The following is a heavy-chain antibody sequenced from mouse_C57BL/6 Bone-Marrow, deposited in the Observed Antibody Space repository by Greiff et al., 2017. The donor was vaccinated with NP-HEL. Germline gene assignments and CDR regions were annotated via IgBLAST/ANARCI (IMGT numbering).Heavy chain of an antibody. CDR1: GYTFTSYW. CDR3: AREFYYGSSYNYVMDY. CDR2: IDPSDSYT. Sequence: QVQLQQPGAELVMPGASVQLSCKASGYTFTSYWMHWVKQRPVQGLELLGEIDPSDSYTNYNQKFKGKSTLTVDKSSSTAYMQLSSRTSEDSAVYYCAREFYYGSSYNYVMDYWGQGTSVTVSS. J-gene: IGHJ4*01. D-gene: IGHD1-1*01. V-gene: IGHV1-69*01.